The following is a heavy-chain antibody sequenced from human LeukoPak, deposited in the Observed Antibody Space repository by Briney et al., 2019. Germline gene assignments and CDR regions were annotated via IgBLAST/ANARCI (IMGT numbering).Heavy chain of an antibody. J-gene: IGHJ4*02. D-gene: IGHD3-22*01. CDR2: ISISGTTI. CDR1: GFTFTDYY. CDR3: AKTDSSDYSYYFDY. V-gene: IGHV3-11*01. Sequence: PGGSLRLSCAASGFTFTDYYMSWIRQAPGKGLEWVSYISISGTTIYYADSVKGRFTISRDNSKNTLYLQMSSLRAEDTAVYYCAKTDSSDYSYYFDYWGQGTLVSVSS.